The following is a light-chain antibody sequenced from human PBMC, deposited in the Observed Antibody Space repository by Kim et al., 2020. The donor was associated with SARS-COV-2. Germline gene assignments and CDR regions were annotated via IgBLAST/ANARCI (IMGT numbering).Light chain of an antibody. V-gene: IGLV3-21*04. CDR2: YAS. Sequence: SYELTQPPSVSVAPGKTARITCGGNNIGSKSVHWYQQKTGQAPVLVIYYASDLPSGIPARFSGANPGNTATLTISRVEAVDEFDYYCQVWDSSSDHGVFGGGTQLTVL. CDR1: NIGSKS. CDR3: QVWDSSSDHGV. J-gene: IGLJ2*01.